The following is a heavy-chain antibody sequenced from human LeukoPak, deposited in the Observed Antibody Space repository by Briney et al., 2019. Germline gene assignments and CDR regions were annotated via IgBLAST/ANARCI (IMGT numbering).Heavy chain of an antibody. CDR1: GFTFSSYA. J-gene: IGHJ3*02. Sequence: GGSLRLSCAASGFTFSSYAMSWVRQAPGKGLEWVSAISGSGGSTYYADSVKGRFTISRDNSKNTLYLQMNSLRAEDTAVYYCAKFWGDWELLHDAFDIWGQGTMVTVSS. D-gene: IGHD2-15*01. CDR3: AKFWGDWELLHDAFDI. V-gene: IGHV3-23*01. CDR2: ISGSGGST.